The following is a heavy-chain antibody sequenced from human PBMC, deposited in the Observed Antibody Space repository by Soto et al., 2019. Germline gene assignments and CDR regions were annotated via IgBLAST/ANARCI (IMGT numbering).Heavy chain of an antibody. D-gene: IGHD3-16*01. Sequence: QVQLVESGGGVVQPGRSLRLSCAASGFTFSSSVVHWVRQAPGKGLVWVAVISSDESNEDYADSVKGRFSISRANPKNTLYLQMSSLRADDTAVYYWARGLIKLAGGAFDIWGQGTMVTVSS. CDR2: ISSDESNE. CDR3: ARGLIKLAGGAFDI. V-gene: IGHV3-33*01. CDR1: GFTFSSSV. J-gene: IGHJ3*02.